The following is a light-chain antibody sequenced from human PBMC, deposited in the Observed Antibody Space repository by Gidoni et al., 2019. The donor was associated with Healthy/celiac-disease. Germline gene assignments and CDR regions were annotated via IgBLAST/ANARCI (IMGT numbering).Light chain of an antibody. CDR1: QSISSW. J-gene: IGKJ2*04. V-gene: IGKV1-5*03. CDR2: KAS. Sequence: DIQMPQSPSTLSASVGDRVTITCRASQSISSWLAWYQQNPGKAPKLLIYKASSLESGVPSRFSGSGSGTEFTLTISSLQPDDFATYYCQQYNSYACSFGQGTKLEIK. CDR3: QQYNSYACS.